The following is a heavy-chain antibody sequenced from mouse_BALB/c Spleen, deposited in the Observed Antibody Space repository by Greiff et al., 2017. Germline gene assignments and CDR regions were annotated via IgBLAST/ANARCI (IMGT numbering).Heavy chain of an antibody. J-gene: IGHJ3*01. CDR1: GYTFTSYW. CDR2: IYPSDSYT. CDR3: TRSESWFAY. Sequence: VQLQQPGAELVRPGASVKLSCKASGYTFTSYWINWVKQRPGQGLEWIGNIYPSDSYTNYNQKFKDKATLTVDKSSSTAYMQLSSPTSEDSAVYYCTRSESWFAYWGQGTLVTVSA. V-gene: IGHV1-69*02.